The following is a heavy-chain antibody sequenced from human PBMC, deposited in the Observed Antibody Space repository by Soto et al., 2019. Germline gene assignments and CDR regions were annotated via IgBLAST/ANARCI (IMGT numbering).Heavy chain of an antibody. V-gene: IGHV3-23*01. J-gene: IGHJ4*02. CDR1: GFSFSSYA. CDR2: ITGSGGST. Sequence: GGSLRLSCAASGFSFSSYAMSWVRQSPGRGLTWVSVITGSGGSTYYADSVKGRFTISRDNSKNTLYLQMNSLRDEDTAVYYCAKDAISYWGQGTLVTVSS. CDR3: AKDAISY. D-gene: IGHD2-21*01.